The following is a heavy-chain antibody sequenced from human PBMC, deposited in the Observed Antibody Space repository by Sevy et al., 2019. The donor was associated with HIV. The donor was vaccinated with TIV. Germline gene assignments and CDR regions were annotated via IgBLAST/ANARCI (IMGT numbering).Heavy chain of an antibody. Sequence: QSQTLSLTCAISGDSVSSTSVTWSWIRQSPSRGLEWLGRTYYRSKWFNDYAESVKSRITINPDTSKNQFSLQLNSVTPEDTAVYYCARVGYTSSWANFDYWGQGILVTVSS. CDR3: ARVGYTSSWANFDY. CDR1: GDSVSSTSVT. CDR2: TYYRSKWFN. V-gene: IGHV6-1*01. J-gene: IGHJ4*02. D-gene: IGHD6-13*01.